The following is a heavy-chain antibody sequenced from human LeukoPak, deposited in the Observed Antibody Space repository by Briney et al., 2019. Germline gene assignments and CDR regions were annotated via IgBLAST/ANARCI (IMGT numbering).Heavy chain of an antibody. J-gene: IGHJ4*02. Sequence: GGSLRLSCAASGFTFSSYTMSWVRQAPGKGLEWVSAISGSGGSTYYADSVKGRFTISRDNSKNTLYLQMNSLRAEDTAVYYCAQSPKIAAAFDYWGQGTLVTVSS. V-gene: IGHV3-23*01. CDR1: GFTFSSYT. CDR3: AQSPKIAAAFDY. CDR2: ISGSGGST. D-gene: IGHD6-13*01.